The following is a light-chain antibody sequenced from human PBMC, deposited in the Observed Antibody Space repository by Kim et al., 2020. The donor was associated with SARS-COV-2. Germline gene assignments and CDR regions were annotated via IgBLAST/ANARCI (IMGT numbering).Light chain of an antibody. CDR3: KSLDSSGNHMFV. V-gene: IGLV3-19*01. CDR2: GKN. CDR1: SLRSSY. J-gene: IGLJ1*01. Sequence: SSELTQDPAVSVALGQTVRITCQGDSLRSSYTTWYQQKPTHTPVLVIYGKNNPPSGIPNRFSGSTSGNTASFTVPGPQAASEAACYCKSLDSSGNHMFVF.